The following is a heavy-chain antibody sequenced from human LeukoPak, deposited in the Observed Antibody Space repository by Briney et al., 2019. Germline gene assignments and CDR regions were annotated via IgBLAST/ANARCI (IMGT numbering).Heavy chain of an antibody. V-gene: IGHV3-23*01. J-gene: IGHJ4*02. CDR2: INNSGGST. CDR1: GFTFSSNA. Sequence: GGSLRLSCAASGFTFSSNAMSWVRQAPGKGLEWVSGINNSGGSTYYADSVKGRFTISRDNSKNTLYLQMNSLRAEDTAMYYCARSVDTAMAPGYWGQGTLVTVSS. CDR3: ARSVDTAMAPGY. D-gene: IGHD5-18*01.